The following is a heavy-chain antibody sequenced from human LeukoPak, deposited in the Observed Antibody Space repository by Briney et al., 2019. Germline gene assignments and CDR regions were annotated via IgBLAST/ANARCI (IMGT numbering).Heavy chain of an antibody. Sequence: GRSLRLSCAASGFTFSSYGMHWVRQAPGKGLEWVAVISYDGSNKYYADSVKGRFTISRDNSKNTLYLQMNSLRAEDTAVYYCAKDRGELTEYYYYYYGMDVWGQGTTVTVSS. CDR2: ISYDGSNK. CDR1: GFTFSSYG. D-gene: IGHD1-26*01. CDR3: AKDRGELTEYYYYYYGMDV. J-gene: IGHJ6*02. V-gene: IGHV3-30*18.